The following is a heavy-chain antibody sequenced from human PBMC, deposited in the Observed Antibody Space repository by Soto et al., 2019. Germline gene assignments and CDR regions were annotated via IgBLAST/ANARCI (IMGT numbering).Heavy chain of an antibody. V-gene: IGHV4-4*02. CDR3: AGDPPLWDGFWRAYYTGGGDYFDY. CDR1: GGSINSSNW. D-gene: IGHD3-3*01. Sequence: SETLSLTCAVSGGSINSSNWWNWVRQPPGKGLEWIGEIFHSGSTNFTPSLKSRVTMSVDKSKNQFSLNLSSVTAADTAVYYWAGDPPLWDGFWRAYYTGGGDYFDYWGPGNLVTVSS. J-gene: IGHJ4*02. CDR2: IFHSGST.